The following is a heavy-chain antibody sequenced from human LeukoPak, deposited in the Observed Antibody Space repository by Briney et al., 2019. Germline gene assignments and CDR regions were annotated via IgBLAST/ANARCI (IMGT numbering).Heavy chain of an antibody. D-gene: IGHD2-2*01. V-gene: IGHV1-18*01. CDR1: GYTFTIYG. CDR3: ARAHCTATSCHHFDY. CDR2: ISAYNGNT. J-gene: IGHJ4*02. Sequence: VKVSCKASGYTFTIYGISWVRQAPGQGLEWMGWISAYNGNTNYAQKLQGRVTMTTDTSTSTAFMELRSLRSDDTAVYYCARAHCTATSCHHFDYWGQGALVTVSS.